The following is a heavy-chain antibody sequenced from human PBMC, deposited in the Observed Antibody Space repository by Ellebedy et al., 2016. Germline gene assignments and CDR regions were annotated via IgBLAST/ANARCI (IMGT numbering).Heavy chain of an antibody. D-gene: IGHD2-15*01. V-gene: IGHV1-2*02. CDR3: ARDRQDIPVIPNTFSYSMDV. J-gene: IGHJ6*03. Sequence: ASVKVSXXASGNTFSDYYIHWVRQAPGQGPEWMGWVHPNSGGRTYAQKFQGRVTLTSDKSIGTVYMELTNLRSDDTAVYYCARDRQDIPVIPNTFSYSMDVWGRGTTVTVSS. CDR2: VHPNSGGR. CDR1: GNTFSDYY.